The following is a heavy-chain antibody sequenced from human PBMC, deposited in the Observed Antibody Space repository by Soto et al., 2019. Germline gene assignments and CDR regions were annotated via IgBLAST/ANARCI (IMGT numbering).Heavy chain of an antibody. CDR2: ISYDGVSK. CDR1: GFTFSSYA. Sequence: QVQLVESGGGVVQPGRSLRLSCATSGFTFSSYALHWVRQAPGKGLEWVALISYDGVSKYHADSVQGRFTISRDSFKNTLDLQMDSLRVEDTAVCYCGRDTWGRRPYYYDTSGTSWGQGTLVTVSS. D-gene: IGHD3-22*01. J-gene: IGHJ5*02. CDR3: GRDTWGRRPYYYDTSGTS. V-gene: IGHV3-30-3*01.